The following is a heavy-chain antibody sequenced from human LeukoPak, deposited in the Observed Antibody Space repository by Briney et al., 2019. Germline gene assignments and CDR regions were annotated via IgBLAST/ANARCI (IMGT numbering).Heavy chain of an antibody. Sequence: GGSLRLSCSASGFSFSSYSMHWVRQPPGKGLEYVSSISLTGGTTHYADSVRGRFTISRDNAKNTLYLQMTSLRAEDTAVYFCVKNPNNLWSCFDYWGQGTLVTVSS. J-gene: IGHJ4*02. CDR3: VKNPNNLWSCFDY. V-gene: IGHV3-64D*06. CDR2: ISLTGGTT. CDR1: GFSFSSYS. D-gene: IGHD3-10*01.